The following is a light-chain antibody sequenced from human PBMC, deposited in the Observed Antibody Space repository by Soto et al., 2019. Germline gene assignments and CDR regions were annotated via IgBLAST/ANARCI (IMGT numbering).Light chain of an antibody. CDR2: NTN. J-gene: IGLJ3*02. CDR1: SGSVSTSFY. CDR3: ALYMGSGISV. Sequence: QTVVTQESSFSVSPGGTVTLTCGLSSGSVSTSFYPSWYQQTPGQAPRTLIYNTNTRSSGVPDRFSGSILGNKAALTITGAQADDESDYYCALYMGSGISVLGGGTQLTVL. V-gene: IGLV8-61*01.